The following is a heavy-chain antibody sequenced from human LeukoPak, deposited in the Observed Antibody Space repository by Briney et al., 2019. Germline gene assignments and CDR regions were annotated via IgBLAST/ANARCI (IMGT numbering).Heavy chain of an antibody. Sequence: AASVKVSCKASGYTFTSYGISWVRQAPGQGLEWMGWISAYNGNTNYAQKLQGRVTMTTDTSTSTAYMELRSLRSDDTAVYYCARDRPHSSGYYYIGVQSSRDDAFDIWGQGTMVTVSS. J-gene: IGHJ3*02. V-gene: IGHV1-18*01. CDR3: ARDRPHSSGYYYIGVQSSRDDAFDI. D-gene: IGHD3-22*01. CDR2: ISAYNGNT. CDR1: GYTFTSYG.